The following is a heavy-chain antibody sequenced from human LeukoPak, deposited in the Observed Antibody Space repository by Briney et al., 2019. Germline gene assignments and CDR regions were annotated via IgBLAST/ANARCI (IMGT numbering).Heavy chain of an antibody. J-gene: IGHJ3*02. CDR2: IYYSGST. D-gene: IGHD2-2*02. V-gene: IGHV4-61*01. CDR3: ARDCSSTSCYTFGAFDI. CDR1: GGSVSSGSYY. Sequence: PSETLSLTCTVSGGSVSSGSYYWSWIRQPPGKGLEWIGYIYYSGSTNYNPSLKSRVTISVDTSKNQLSLKLSSVTAADTAVYYCARDCSSTSCYTFGAFDIWGQGQWSPSLQ.